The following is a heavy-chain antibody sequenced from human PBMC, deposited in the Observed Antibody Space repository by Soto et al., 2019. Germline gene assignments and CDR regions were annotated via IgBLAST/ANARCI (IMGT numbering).Heavy chain of an antibody. Sequence: ASVKVSCKAPGDTFTSYYLNWVRQAPGQGLEWMGVINPHGGSTEYAQKFQGRVTMTRDTSRSTVYMELRSLRSDDTVIYYCARSSGGNFGIIIEGSNWFDPWGQGTLVTVSS. D-gene: IGHD3-3*01. J-gene: IGHJ5*02. CDR3: ARSSGGNFGIIIEGSNWFDP. V-gene: IGHV1-46*01. CDR1: GDTFTSYY. CDR2: INPHGGST.